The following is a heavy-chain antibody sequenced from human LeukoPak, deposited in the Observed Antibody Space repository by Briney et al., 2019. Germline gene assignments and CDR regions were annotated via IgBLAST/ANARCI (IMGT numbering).Heavy chain of an antibody. CDR2: IYYSGST. Sequence: SETLSLTCAVYGGSFSGYYWSWIRQPPGKGLEWIGSIYYSGSTSYNPSLKSRVTMSVDTSKNQFSLKLSSVTAADTAVYYCASVVVIRGNAFDIWGQGTMVTVSS. J-gene: IGHJ3*02. CDR1: GGSFSGYY. CDR3: ASVVVIRGNAFDI. D-gene: IGHD3-22*01. V-gene: IGHV4-59*10.